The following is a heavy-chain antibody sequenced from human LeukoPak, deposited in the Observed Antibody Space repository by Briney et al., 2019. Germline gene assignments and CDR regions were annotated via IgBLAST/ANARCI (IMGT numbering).Heavy chain of an antibody. D-gene: IGHD5-18*01. CDR3: ARELTAMVSGYAY. CDR1: GFTFSSYW. Sequence: GGSLRLSCAASGFTFSSYWMTWVRQAPGKGLEWVANIKQEGSEKYYVDSVRGRFTLSRDNAKNSLYLQMNSLRAEDTAVYYCARELTAMVSGYAYWGQGTLVTVSS. CDR2: IKQEGSEK. J-gene: IGHJ4*02. V-gene: IGHV3-7*01.